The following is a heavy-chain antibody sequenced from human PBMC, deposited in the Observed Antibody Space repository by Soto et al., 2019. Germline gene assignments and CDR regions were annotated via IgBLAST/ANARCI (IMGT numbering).Heavy chain of an antibody. CDR1: GGSFSGYY. D-gene: IGHD3-3*01. V-gene: IGHV4-34*01. CDR2: INHSGST. J-gene: IGHJ6*02. Sequence: SETLYLTCAVYGGSFSGYYWSWIRQPPGKGLEWIGEINHSGSTNYNPSLKSRVTISVDTSKNQFSLKLSSVTAADTAVYYCARASKYYDFWSGYQRDTYYYYGMDVWGQGTTVTVSS. CDR3: ARASKYYDFWSGYQRDTYYYYGMDV.